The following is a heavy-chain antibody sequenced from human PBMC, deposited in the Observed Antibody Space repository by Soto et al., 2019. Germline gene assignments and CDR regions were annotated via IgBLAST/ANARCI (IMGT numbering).Heavy chain of an antibody. CDR3: ARAKYTNYAGCLGH. Sequence: GGSLRLSCAASGFTFSSFAMTWVRQSPDKGLEWVSTSGGSDGGTFYADSVKGRFTISRDNSMNTLYLQMNSLRVEDTALYFCARAKYTNYAGCLGHWGQGTLVTVSS. V-gene: IGHV3-23*01. J-gene: IGHJ4*02. CDR2: SGGSDGGT. CDR1: GFTFSSFA. D-gene: IGHD4-4*01.